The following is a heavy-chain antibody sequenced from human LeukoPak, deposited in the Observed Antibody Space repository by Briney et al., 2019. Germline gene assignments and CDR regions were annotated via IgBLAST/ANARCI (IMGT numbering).Heavy chain of an antibody. CDR3: ARNGRGVAFYYYYYMDV. V-gene: IGHV3-48*03. CDR2: ISGSGSPT. D-gene: IGHD3-10*01. Sequence: PGGSLRLSCVASGFTFSNYEMNWVRQAAGKGLEWLSYISGSGSPTHYTDSVKGRFTISRDNAKNSLYLQMNSLRVDDTAVYYCARNGRGVAFYYYYYMDVWGKGTPVTVSS. CDR1: GFTFSNYE. J-gene: IGHJ6*03.